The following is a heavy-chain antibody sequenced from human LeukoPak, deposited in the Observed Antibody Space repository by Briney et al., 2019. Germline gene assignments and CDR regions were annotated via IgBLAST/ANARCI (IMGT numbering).Heavy chain of an antibody. CDR3: AKARGYSYGYAFDI. J-gene: IGHJ3*02. CDR2: ISGSGGNT. V-gene: IGHV3-23*01. CDR1: GFTLSSYA. D-gene: IGHD5-18*01. Sequence: PGGSLRLSCAASGFTLSSYAMSWVRQAPGKGVEGVSAISGSGGNTYYADSVKGRFTISRDNSKTPLYLQMNSLRAEDTAVYYCAKARGYSYGYAFDIWGQGTMVTVSS.